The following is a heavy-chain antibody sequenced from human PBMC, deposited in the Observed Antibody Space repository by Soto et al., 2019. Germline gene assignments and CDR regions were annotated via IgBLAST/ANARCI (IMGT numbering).Heavy chain of an antibody. CDR2: ISYDGSNK. Sequence: PGGSLRLSCAASGLTFSSYGMHWVRQAPGKGLEWVAVISYDGSNKYYADSVKGRFTISRDNSKNTLYLQMNSLRAEDTAVYYCAKDVYYDSSGYRNWGQGTLVTVSS. CDR3: AKDVYYDSSGYRN. D-gene: IGHD3-22*01. J-gene: IGHJ4*02. CDR1: GLTFSSYG. V-gene: IGHV3-30*18.